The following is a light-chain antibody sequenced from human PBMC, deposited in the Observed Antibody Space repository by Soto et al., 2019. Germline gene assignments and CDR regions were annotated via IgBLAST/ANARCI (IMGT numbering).Light chain of an antibody. CDR1: QGIRND. CDR3: LQDYNYPVI. V-gene: IGKV1-6*01. CDR2: AAS. Sequence: AIQMTQSPSSLSASVGDRVTITCRASQGIRNDLGWYQQKPGKAPKLLIYAASSLQSGVPSRFSGSGSGTDFTITISSLQPEDFAAYYCLQDYNYPVIFGGRTNVEIK. J-gene: IGKJ4*01.